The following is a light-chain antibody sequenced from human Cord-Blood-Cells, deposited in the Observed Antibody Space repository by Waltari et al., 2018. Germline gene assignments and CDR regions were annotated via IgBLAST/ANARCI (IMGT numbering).Light chain of an antibody. V-gene: IGLV2-23*01. J-gene: IGLJ3*02. Sequence: QSALTQPASVSGSPGQSITISCTGTSSDVGSYNLVSWYQQHPGKAPKLMIYEGSKRPSWVSTPVSGSKSGNTASLTIAGLQAEDEADYYCCSYAVSSTWVFGGGTKLTVL. CDR2: EGS. CDR3: CSYAVSSTWV. CDR1: SSDVGSYNL.